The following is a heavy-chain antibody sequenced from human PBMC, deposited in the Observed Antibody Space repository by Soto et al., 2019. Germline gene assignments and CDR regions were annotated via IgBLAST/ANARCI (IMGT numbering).Heavy chain of an antibody. CDR3: ARMKGYYYDSSGYYYWFDP. CDR2: IIPILGTA. J-gene: IGHJ5*02. CDR1: GGTFSSYA. V-gene: IGHV1-69*13. Sequence: SVKVSCKASGGTFSSYAISWVRQAPGQGLEWMGGIIPILGTANYAQKFQGRVTITADESTSTAYMELSSLRSEDTAVYYCARMKGYYYDSSGYYYWFDPWGQGTLVTVPQ. D-gene: IGHD3-22*01.